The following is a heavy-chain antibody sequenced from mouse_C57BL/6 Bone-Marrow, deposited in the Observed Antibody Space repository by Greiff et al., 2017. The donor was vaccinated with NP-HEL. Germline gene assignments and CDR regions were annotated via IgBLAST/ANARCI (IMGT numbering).Heavy chain of an antibody. Sequence: QVQLKQSGAELVRPGTSVKMSCKASGYTFTNYWIGWAKQRPGHGLEWIGDIYPGGGYTNYNEKLKGKATLTADKSSSTAYMQFSSLTSEDSAIYYCARRNGSSPFYFDVWGTGTTVTVSS. CDR3: ARRNGSSPFYFDV. J-gene: IGHJ1*03. CDR2: IYPGGGYT. V-gene: IGHV1-63*01. D-gene: IGHD1-1*01. CDR1: GYTFTNYW.